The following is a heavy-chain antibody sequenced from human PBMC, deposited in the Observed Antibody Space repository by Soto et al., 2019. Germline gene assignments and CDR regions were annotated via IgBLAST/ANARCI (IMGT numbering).Heavy chain of an antibody. J-gene: IGHJ4*02. V-gene: IGHV2-5*01. D-gene: IGHD2-21*02. CDR1: GFSLNTRGVG. CDR3: AHLPPFADYYFDY. Sequence: QITLKESGPTLVKPTQTLTLTCSFSGFSLNTRGVGVGWVRQPPGKALEWLTLIYWNEDTRYSPSLKSRLTVTKDTSKNQVALTMTNMGPVDTATYYCAHLPPFADYYFDYWGQGTLVTVSS. CDR2: IYWNEDT.